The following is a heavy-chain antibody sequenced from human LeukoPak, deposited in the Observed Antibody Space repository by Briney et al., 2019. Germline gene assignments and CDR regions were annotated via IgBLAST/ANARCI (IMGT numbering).Heavy chain of an antibody. V-gene: IGHV3-11*06. Sequence: GGSLRLSCAASGFTFSDYHMSWIRQAPGKGLEWVSYISSSSGYTNYADSVKGRFTISRENAKNSLYLQMNSLRAEDTAVYYCARRQGDAFDIWGQGTMVTVSS. CDR2: ISSSSGYT. CDR1: GFTFSDYH. CDR3: ARRQGDAFDI. J-gene: IGHJ3*02.